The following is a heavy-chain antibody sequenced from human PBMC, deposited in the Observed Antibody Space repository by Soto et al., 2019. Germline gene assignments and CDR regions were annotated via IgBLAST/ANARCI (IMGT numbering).Heavy chain of an antibody. CDR2: ISSSGSTI. CDR1: GFTFSDYY. V-gene: IGHV3-11*01. CDR3: ARDRSARVVDYYYYGMGV. J-gene: IGHJ6*02. Sequence: QVQLVESGGGLVKPGGSLRLSCAASGFTFSDYYMSWIRQAPGKGLEWVSYISSSGSTIYYAESVKGRFTISRDNAKNSLSLQMNSLRAEDTAVYYCARDRSARVVDYYYYGMGVWGQGTTVTVSS. D-gene: IGHD2-15*01.